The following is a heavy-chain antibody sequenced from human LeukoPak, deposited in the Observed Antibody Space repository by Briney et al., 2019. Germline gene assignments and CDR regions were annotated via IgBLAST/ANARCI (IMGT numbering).Heavy chain of an antibody. V-gene: IGHV4-39*01. CDR2: IYYSGST. CDR3: ARTLGSYNDY. CDR1: GGSISSSSYY. D-gene: IGHD3-10*01. Sequence: PSETLSLTCTVSGGSISSSSYYWGWIRQPPGKGLEWIGSIYYSGSTYYNPSLKSRVTISVDTSKNQFSLKLSSVTAADTAVYYCARTLGSYNDYWGQGTLVTVSS. J-gene: IGHJ4*02.